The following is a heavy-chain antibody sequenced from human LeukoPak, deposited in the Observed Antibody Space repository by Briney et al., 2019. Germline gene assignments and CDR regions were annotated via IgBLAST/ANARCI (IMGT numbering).Heavy chain of an antibody. CDR1: GGSFSGYY. CDR2: INHSGST. V-gene: IGHV4-34*01. Sequence: SETLSLTCAVYGGSFSGYYWSWIRQPPGKGLEWIGEINHSGSTNYNPSLKSRVTMSVDTSKNQFSLKLSSVTAADTAVYYCASGPIMAYYFDYWGQGTLVTVSS. D-gene: IGHD5-24*01. CDR3: ASGPIMAYYFDY. J-gene: IGHJ4*02.